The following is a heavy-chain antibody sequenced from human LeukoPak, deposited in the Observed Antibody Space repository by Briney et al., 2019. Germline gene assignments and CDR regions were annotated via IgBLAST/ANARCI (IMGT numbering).Heavy chain of an antibody. CDR2: ISGSGGST. CDR3: AKSLGYCSGGSCY. V-gene: IGHV3-23*01. CDR1: GFTFSSYA. D-gene: IGHD2-15*01. J-gene: IGHJ4*02. Sequence: GGSLRLSCAASGFTFSSYAMSWVRQAPGKGLEWVSAISGSGGSTYYADSVKGRFTISRDNSKNTLYLRMNSLRAEDTAVYYCAKSLGYCSGGSCYWGQGTLVTVSP.